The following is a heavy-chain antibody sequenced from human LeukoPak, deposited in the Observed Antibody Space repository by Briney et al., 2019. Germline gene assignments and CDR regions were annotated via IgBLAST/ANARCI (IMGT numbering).Heavy chain of an antibody. D-gene: IGHD4-23*01. CDR1: GGSISSYY. CDR2: IYYSGST. CDR3: ARQSDYGGYYYYYYMDV. Sequence: PSGTLSLTCTVSGGSISSYYWSWIRQPPGKGLEWIGYIYYSGSTNYNPSLKSRVTISVDTSKNQFSLKLSSVTAADTAVYYCARQSDYGGYYYYYYMDVWGKGTTVTISS. J-gene: IGHJ6*03. V-gene: IGHV4-59*08.